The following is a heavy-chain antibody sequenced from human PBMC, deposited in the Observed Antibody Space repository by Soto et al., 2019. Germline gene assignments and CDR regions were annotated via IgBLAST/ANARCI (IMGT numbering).Heavy chain of an antibody. J-gene: IGHJ5*02. CDR3: AGGGRRRWFDP. V-gene: IGHV4-59*01. CDR2: IYYSGST. Sequence: QVQLQESGPGLVKPSETLSLTCTVSGGSISSYYWSWIRQPPGKGLEWIGYIYYSGSTNYNPSLKSRVTISVDTSKNQFSLKLSFVTAADTAVYYCAGGGRRRWFDPWGQGTLVTVSS. CDR1: GGSISSYY. D-gene: IGHD2-15*01.